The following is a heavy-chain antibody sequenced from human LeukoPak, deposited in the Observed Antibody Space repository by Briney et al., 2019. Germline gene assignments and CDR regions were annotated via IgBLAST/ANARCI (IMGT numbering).Heavy chain of an antibody. J-gene: IGHJ4*02. V-gene: IGHV5-51*01. CDR2: IYPGDSDT. CDR3: ARQGAYDSSGLTLGY. CDR1: GYSFTSYW. Sequence: PGESLKISCKGSGYSFTSYWIGWVRQMPGKGLEWMVIIYPGDSDTRYSPSFQGQVTISADKSISTAYLQWSSLKASDTAMYYCARQGAYDSSGLTLGYWGQGTLVTVSS. D-gene: IGHD3-22*01.